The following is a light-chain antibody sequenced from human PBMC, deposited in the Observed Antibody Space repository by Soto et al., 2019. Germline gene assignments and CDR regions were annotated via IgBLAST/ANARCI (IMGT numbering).Light chain of an antibody. CDR2: EVT. Sequence: QSALTQPASVSGSPGQSITISCTGTSSDVGGYNSVSWYQQHPGTAPKLIIYEVTNRPSGVSNRFSGSKSGNTASLIISGLQAEDEADYYCSSYTGSSTVVFGGGTQLTVL. J-gene: IGLJ2*01. CDR3: SSYTGSSTVV. V-gene: IGLV2-14*01. CDR1: SSDVGGYNS.